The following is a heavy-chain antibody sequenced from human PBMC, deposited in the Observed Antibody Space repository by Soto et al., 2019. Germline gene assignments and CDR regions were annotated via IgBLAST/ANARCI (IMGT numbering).Heavy chain of an antibody. V-gene: IGHV3-74*01. Sequence: GGSLRLSCAPSGFTFSSYWMPWVRQAPGKGLVWVSRINSDGSSTSYADSVKGRFTISRDNAKNTLYLQMNSLRAEDTAVYYCARLLVRGVIKSYYGMDVWGQGTTVTVSS. CDR3: ARLLVRGVIKSYYGMDV. J-gene: IGHJ6*02. D-gene: IGHD3-10*01. CDR1: GFTFSSYW. CDR2: INSDGSST.